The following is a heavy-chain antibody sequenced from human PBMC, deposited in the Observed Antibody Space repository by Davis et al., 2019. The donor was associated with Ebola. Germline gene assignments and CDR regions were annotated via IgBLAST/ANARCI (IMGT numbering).Heavy chain of an antibody. CDR1: GFTFSTYS. CDR2: ISSDSDYI. Sequence: GESLTISCAASGFTFSTYSMSWVRQAPGKGLEWVSSISSDSDYIYYADSAKGRFTISRDNAKNSLYLQMNSLRAEDTAVYYCARRADYWGQGTLVTVSS. J-gene: IGHJ4*02. V-gene: IGHV3-21*01. CDR3: ARRADY.